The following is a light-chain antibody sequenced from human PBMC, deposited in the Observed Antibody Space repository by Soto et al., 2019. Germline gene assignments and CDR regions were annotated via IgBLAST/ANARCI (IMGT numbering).Light chain of an antibody. J-gene: IGKJ4*01. CDR3: QQYYSYPGLT. Sequence: AIRMTQSPSSFSASTGDRVTITCRASKGISSYLAWYQQKPGKAPKLLIYAASTLQSGVPSRFSGSGSGTDFTLTSSCLQSEDFATYYCQQYYSYPGLTFGGGTKVEIK. V-gene: IGKV1-8*01. CDR1: KGISSY. CDR2: AAS.